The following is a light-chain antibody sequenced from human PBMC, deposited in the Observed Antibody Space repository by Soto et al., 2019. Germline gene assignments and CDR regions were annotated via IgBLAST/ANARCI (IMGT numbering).Light chain of an antibody. J-gene: IGKJ3*01. Sequence: EVVMTQSPATLSLSPGERATLSCRASQSVSSDLAWYQQKPGQAPRLLIYGASTRATDIPARFSGGGSGTEFTLTIXSLQSEDFAIYYCQQYNDWPPITFGPGTKVDIK. CDR3: QQYNDWPPIT. V-gene: IGKV3-15*01. CDR1: QSVSSD. CDR2: GAS.